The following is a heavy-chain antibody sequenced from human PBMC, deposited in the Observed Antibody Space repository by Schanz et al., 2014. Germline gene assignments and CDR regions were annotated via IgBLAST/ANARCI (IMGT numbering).Heavy chain of an antibody. CDR2: ISNDGGIK. CDR3: ASPSGYSDYGTYFDF. D-gene: IGHD5-12*01. J-gene: IGHJ4*02. Sequence: QVQLVESGGGVVQPGRSLRLSCAAYGFTLSSYAMHWVRQAPGKGLEWVAVISNDGGIKYYADSVEGRFTISRDNSRNTLYLQMNSLRTEDTAVYYCASPSGYSDYGTYFDFWGQGTLXTVSS. V-gene: IGHV3-30-3*01. CDR1: GFTLSSYA.